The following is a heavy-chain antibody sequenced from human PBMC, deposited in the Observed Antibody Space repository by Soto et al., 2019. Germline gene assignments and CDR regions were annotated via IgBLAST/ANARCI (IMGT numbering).Heavy chain of an antibody. CDR1: GFSLSGTGMR. CDR2: IDWEDTK. CDR3: ARAFYGMDV. J-gene: IGHJ6*02. Sequence: SGPTLVNPTQTLTLTCTVSGFSLSGTGMRVTWIRQPPGKALEWLARIDWEDTKLYSTSLKTRLSISKDTSKNQVVLTMTNMDPADTATYYCARAFYGMDVWGPGTTVTVS. V-gene: IGHV2-70*04.